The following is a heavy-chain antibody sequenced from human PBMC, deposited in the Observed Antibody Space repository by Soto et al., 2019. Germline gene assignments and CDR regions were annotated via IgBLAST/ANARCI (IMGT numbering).Heavy chain of an antibody. CDR2: VYYSGRT. Sequence: QVQLQESGPGLVKPSETLSLTCTVSGGSISSYYWSWIRQPPGKGLEWIGYVYYSGRTNYDPSLTSRVTISVDTTKNQFSLKLSSVTAADTAVYYCARVSIALAPSPFFDYWGQGTLVTVSS. V-gene: IGHV4-59*01. CDR3: ARVSIALAPSPFFDY. J-gene: IGHJ4*02. CDR1: GGSISSYY. D-gene: IGHD6-19*01.